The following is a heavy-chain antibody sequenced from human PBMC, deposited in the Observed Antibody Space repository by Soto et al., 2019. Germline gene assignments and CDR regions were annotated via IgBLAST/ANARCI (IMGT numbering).Heavy chain of an antibody. Sequence: PSETLSLTCTVSGGSISSGGYYWSWIRQHPGKGLEWIGYIYYSGSTYYNPSLKSRVTISVDTSKNQFSLKLSSVTAADTAVYYCARSTMVRGVPHIGNWFDPWGQGTLVTVSS. CDR1: GGSISSGGYY. J-gene: IGHJ5*02. D-gene: IGHD3-10*01. CDR3: ARSTMVRGVPHIGNWFDP. CDR2: IYYSGST. V-gene: IGHV4-31*03.